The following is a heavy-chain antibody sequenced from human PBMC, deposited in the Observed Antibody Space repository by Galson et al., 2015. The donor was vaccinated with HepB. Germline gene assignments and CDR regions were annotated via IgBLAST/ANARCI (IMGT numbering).Heavy chain of an antibody. Sequence: SLRLSCAASGFTFSSYAMSWVRQAPGKGLEWVSAISGSGGSTYYADSVKGRFTISRDNSKNTLYLQMNSLRAEDTAVYYCAKRAHTYYYDSSGYYLDYWGQGTLVTVSS. CDR1: GFTFSSYA. CDR3: AKRAHTYYYDSSGYYLDY. J-gene: IGHJ4*02. CDR2: ISGSGGST. D-gene: IGHD3-22*01. V-gene: IGHV3-23*01.